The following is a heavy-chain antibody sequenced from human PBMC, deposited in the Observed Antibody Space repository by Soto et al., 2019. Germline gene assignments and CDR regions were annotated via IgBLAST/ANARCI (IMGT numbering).Heavy chain of an antibody. J-gene: IGHJ3*02. D-gene: IGHD3-10*01. CDR3: ARDLPRDLVRGSFAI. Sequence: QAQLVQSGAEVKKPGASANISCKASGYTFTRYNIHWVRQAAGQGLEWMGIIDTRGGSADYTQRFQGRVTMTRDTSTGTVYMELSSLGSEDTAVYYCARDLPRDLVRGSFAIWGQGTMVTVSS. V-gene: IGHV1-46*01. CDR1: GYTFTRYN. CDR2: IDTRGGSA.